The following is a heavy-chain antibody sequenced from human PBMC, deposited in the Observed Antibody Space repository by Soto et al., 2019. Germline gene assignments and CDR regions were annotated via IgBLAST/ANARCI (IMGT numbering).Heavy chain of an antibody. CDR2: IYYSGST. D-gene: IGHD1-26*01. CDR1: GGSISSYY. J-gene: IGHJ4*02. Sequence: SETLSLTCTVSGGSISSYYWSWIRQPPGKGLEWIGYIYYSGSTNYNPSLKSRVTISVDTSKNQFSLKLSSVTAADTAVYYCARSQAPFSLGIVPKRPIEFDYWGQGTLVTVSS. CDR3: ARSQAPFSLGIVPKRPIEFDY. V-gene: IGHV4-59*01.